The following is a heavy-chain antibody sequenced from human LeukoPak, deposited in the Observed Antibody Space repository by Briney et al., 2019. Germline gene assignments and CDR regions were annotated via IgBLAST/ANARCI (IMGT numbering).Heavy chain of an antibody. J-gene: IGHJ5*02. CDR2: INAGNDNT. CDR1: GYTFTSYA. D-gene: IGHD2-15*01. Sequence: DSVKVSCKASGYTFTSYAMHWVRQAPGQRLEWMGWINAGNDNTKYSQKFQGRVIITRDTSASTAYMELSSLRSEDTAVYYCARDLGYCTGGTCYPNWFDPWGQGTLVTVSS. V-gene: IGHV1-3*01. CDR3: ARDLGYCTGGTCYPNWFDP.